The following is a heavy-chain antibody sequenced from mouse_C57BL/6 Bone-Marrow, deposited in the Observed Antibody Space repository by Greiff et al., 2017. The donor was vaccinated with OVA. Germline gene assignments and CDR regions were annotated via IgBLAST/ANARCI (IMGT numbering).Heavy chain of an antibody. CDR2: IRSGGST. J-gene: IGHJ3*01. Sequence: VQLMESGPGLVQPSQSLSISCTVSGFSLTSYCVHWVRQSPGKGLEWLGVIRSGGSTDYNAAFISRLSISKDNSKSQVFFKMNSLRADDTAIYYCARLRFAYWGQGTPVTVSA. CDR1: GFSLTSYC. CDR3: ARLRFAY. V-gene: IGHV2-2*01.